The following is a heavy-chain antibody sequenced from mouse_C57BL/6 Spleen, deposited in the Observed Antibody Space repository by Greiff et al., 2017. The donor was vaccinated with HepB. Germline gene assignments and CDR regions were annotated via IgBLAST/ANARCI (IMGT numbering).Heavy chain of an antibody. CDR3: ARRGSTTVAPFDY. Sequence: QVQLQQPGAELVMPGASVKLSCKASGYTFTSYWMHWVKQRPGQGLEWIGEIDPSDSYTNYTQKFKGKSTMAVDKSSSTAYMQLSSLTSEDSAVYYCARRGSTTVAPFDYWGQGTTLAVSS. V-gene: IGHV1-69*01. CDR2: IDPSDSYT. CDR1: GYTFTSYW. D-gene: IGHD1-1*01. J-gene: IGHJ2*01.